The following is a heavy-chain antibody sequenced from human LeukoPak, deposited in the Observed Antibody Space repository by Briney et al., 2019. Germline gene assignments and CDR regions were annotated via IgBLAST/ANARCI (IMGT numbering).Heavy chain of an antibody. CDR1: GFTFSVYG. CDR3: ARVDTSLNY. V-gene: IGHV3-23*01. Sequence: GGSLRLSCAASGFTFSVYGMSWVRQAPGKGLEYVSAISASGANTYYADSVKGRFTISRDNSKNTLSLQMNSLRADDTALYYCARVDTSLNYWGQGTLVTVSS. D-gene: IGHD2/OR15-2a*01. J-gene: IGHJ4*02. CDR2: ISASGANT.